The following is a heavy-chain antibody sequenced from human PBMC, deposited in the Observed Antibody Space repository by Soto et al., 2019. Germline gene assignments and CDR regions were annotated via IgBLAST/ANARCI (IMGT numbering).Heavy chain of an antibody. CDR2: IYPGDSDT. V-gene: IGHV5-51*01. CDR1: GYSFTSYW. J-gene: IGHJ3*02. Sequence: RGESLKISCKGSGYSFTSYWIGWVRQMPGKGLEWMGIIYPGDSDTRYSPSFQGQVTISADKSISTAYLQWSSLKASDTAMYYCARIGYDSSGPHDAFDIWGEGTMVTVSS. CDR3: ARIGYDSSGPHDAFDI. D-gene: IGHD3-22*01.